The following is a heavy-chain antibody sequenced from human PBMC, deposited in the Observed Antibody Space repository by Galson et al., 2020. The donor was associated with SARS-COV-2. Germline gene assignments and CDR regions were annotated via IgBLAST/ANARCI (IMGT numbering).Heavy chain of an antibody. CDR1: GYSISSGYY. D-gene: IGHD1-20*01. CDR3: ARVVLSYNWSDVPYYFDD. CDR2: IYHSGST. V-gene: IGHV4-38-2*02. J-gene: IGHJ4*02. Sequence: SETLSLTCTVSGYSISSGYYWGWIRQPPGKGLEWIGSIYHSGSTYYNPSLKSRVTISVDTSKNQFSLKLSSVTAADTAVYYCARVVLSYNWSDVPYYFDDWGQGNLVTVSS.